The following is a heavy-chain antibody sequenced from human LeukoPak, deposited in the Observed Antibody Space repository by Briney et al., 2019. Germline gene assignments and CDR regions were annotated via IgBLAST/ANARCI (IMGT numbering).Heavy chain of an antibody. D-gene: IGHD1-26*01. CDR3: ARDSIVGATNRP. CDR1: GFTVSSNH. Sequence: PGGSLRLSCAASGFTVSSNHMSWVRQAPGKGLEWVSVIYSGGSTYYADSVKGRFTISRDNSKNTLYLQMNSLRAEDTAVYYCARDSIVGATNRPWGQGTLVTVSS. V-gene: IGHV3-66*01. J-gene: IGHJ5*02. CDR2: IYSGGST.